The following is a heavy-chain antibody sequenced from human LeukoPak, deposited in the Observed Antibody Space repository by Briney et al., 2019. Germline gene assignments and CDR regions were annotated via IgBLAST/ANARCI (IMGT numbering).Heavy chain of an antibody. CDR3: ARAGGITFGGVIVFDY. CDR2: IYHSGST. Sequence: SETLSLTCTVSGGSISGGGYYWSWIRQPPGKGPEWIGYIYHSGSTYYNPSLKSRVTISVDRSKNQFSLKLSSVTAADTAVYYCARAGGITFGGVIVFDYWGQGTLVTVSS. CDR1: GGSISGGGYY. V-gene: IGHV4-30-2*01. D-gene: IGHD3-16*02. J-gene: IGHJ4*02.